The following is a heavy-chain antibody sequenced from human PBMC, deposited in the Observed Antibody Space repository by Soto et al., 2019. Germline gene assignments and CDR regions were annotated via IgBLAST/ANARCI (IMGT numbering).Heavy chain of an antibody. V-gene: IGHV1-2*02. Sequence: QVQLVQSGAEVKKPGASVKVSCKASGYTFTGYYMHWVRQAPGQGLEWMGWINPNSGGTNYAQKFQGGVILTRDPALSTAYMELSRLRSDDTAVYYCARDRSGFGFGMDVWGQGTTVTVSS. CDR1: GYTFTGYY. CDR2: INPNSGGT. D-gene: IGHD3-10*01. CDR3: ARDRSGFGFGMDV. J-gene: IGHJ6*02.